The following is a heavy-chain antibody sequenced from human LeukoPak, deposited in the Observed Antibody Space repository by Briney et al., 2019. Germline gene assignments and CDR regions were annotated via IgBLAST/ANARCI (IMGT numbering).Heavy chain of an antibody. J-gene: IGHJ4*02. CDR1: GGSISSRSYY. CDR2: IYYSGST. V-gene: IGHV4-39*01. Sequence: SKTLSLTCTVSGGSISSRSYYWDWIRQPPGKGLEWIGSIYYSGSTYHNPSLKSRVTISVDTSKNQFSLKLSSVTAADTAVYYCARHPSPFIVGASISYWGQGTLVTVSS. D-gene: IGHD1-26*01. CDR3: ARHPSPFIVGASISY.